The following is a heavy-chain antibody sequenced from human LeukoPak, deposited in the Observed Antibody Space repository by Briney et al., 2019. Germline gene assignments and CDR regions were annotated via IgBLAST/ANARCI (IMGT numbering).Heavy chain of an antibody. CDR3: AREGYCNSTSCDKPFDY. D-gene: IGHD2-2*01. CDR2: ISAYNGNT. V-gene: IGHV1-18*01. Sequence: ASVKVSCKASGYTFTSYGITWVRQAPGQGLEWMGWISAYNGNTNYAQKLQGRVTMTTDISTSTAYMELRSLRSDDTALYYCAREGYCNSTSCDKPFDYWGQGTLVTVSS. J-gene: IGHJ4*02. CDR1: GYTFTSYG.